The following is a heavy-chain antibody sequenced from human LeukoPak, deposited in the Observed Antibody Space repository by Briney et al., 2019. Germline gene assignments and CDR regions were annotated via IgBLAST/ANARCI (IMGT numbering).Heavy chain of an antibody. CDR2: INHSGST. J-gene: IGHJ3*02. CDR1: GGSFSGYY. D-gene: IGHD3-22*01. Sequence: NPSETLSLTCAVYGGSFSGYYWSWIRQPPGKGLEWIGEINHSGSTNYNPSLKSRVTISVDTSKNQFSLKLSSVTAADTAVYYCARGRRITMIVVANKVAFDIWGQGTMVTVSS. V-gene: IGHV4-34*01. CDR3: ARGRRITMIVVANKVAFDI.